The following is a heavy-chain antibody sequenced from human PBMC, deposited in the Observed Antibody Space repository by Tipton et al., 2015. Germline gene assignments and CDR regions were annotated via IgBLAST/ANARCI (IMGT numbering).Heavy chain of an antibody. V-gene: IGHV4-31*01. J-gene: IGHJ3*02. D-gene: IGHD3-3*01. CDR1: GVSVNSVDYF. Sequence: NPSLTCTVSGVSVNSVDYFWSWIRQPPGKGLEWLGYIYYSGRTNYNPSLKRLLSMSIDNSKNQFSRNLSSVTAADTAVYHCARYLPRSGSYAFDIWGQGTMVTVSS. CDR3: ARYLPRSGSYAFDI. CDR2: IYYSGRT.